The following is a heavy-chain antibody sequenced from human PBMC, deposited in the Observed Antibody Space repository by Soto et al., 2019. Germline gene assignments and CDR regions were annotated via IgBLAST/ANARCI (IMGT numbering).Heavy chain of an antibody. Sequence: QITLKESGPPLVKPTQTLTLTCTFSGFSLSTSGVGVGWIRQPPGKALEWLALIYWDDDKRYSPSLKSRLTITKDTSKNQVVLTMTNMDPVDTATYYCAHRGDDVHAFDIWGQGTMVTVSS. CDR3: AHRGDDVHAFDI. J-gene: IGHJ3*02. D-gene: IGHD3-16*01. CDR2: IYWDDDK. V-gene: IGHV2-5*02. CDR1: GFSLSTSGVG.